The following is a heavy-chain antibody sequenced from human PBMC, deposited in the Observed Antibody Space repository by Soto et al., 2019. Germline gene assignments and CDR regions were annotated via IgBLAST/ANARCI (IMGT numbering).Heavy chain of an antibody. CDR2: IYYSGNT. CDR3: ARDRLMATAGTARHYFGLDV. CDR1: GGSIRSGGYY. Sequence: PSETLSLTCTVSGGSIRSGGYYWSWVRQKPRRGLEWIGNIYYSGNTYYNPSLKSRLTISVDTSKNQFSLNLSSVTAADTAVYYCARDRLMATAGTARHYFGLDVWGQGTTVTVSS. J-gene: IGHJ6*02. V-gene: IGHV4-31*03. D-gene: IGHD5-18*01.